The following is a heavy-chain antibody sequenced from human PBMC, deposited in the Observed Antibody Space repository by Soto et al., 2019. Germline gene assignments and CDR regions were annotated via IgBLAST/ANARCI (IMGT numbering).Heavy chain of an antibody. V-gene: IGHV5-51*01. CDR2: IYPGDSDT. Sequence: GESLKISCKGSEYSFTNYWIGWVRQMPGKGLELMGIIYPGDSDTRYSPSFLGQVTISADKSITTAYLQWSSLKASDTAMYYCASDSYYGSESYYYGMDVWGQGTTVTVSS. CDR1: EYSFTNYW. D-gene: IGHD3-10*01. J-gene: IGHJ6*02. CDR3: ASDSYYGSESYYYGMDV.